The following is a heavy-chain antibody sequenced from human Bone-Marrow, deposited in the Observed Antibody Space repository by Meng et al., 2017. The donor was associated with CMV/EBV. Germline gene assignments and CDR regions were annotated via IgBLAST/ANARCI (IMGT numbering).Heavy chain of an antibody. CDR2: ISAYNGNT. Sequence: QVLRVQAGAEVKKPGASVKVSCKASGYTFTSYGISWLRQAPGQGLEWMGWISAYNGNTNYAQKLQGRVTMTTDTSTSTAYMELRSLRSEDTAVYYCASWAGNTFDYWGQGTLVTVSS. D-gene: IGHD2/OR15-2a*01. V-gene: IGHV1-18*01. J-gene: IGHJ4*02. CDR1: GYTFTSYG. CDR3: ASWAGNTFDY.